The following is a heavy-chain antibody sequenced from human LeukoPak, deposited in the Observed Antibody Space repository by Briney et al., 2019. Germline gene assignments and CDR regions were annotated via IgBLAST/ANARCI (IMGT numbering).Heavy chain of an antibody. CDR3: ARDRREVSYYGSGTFKFGENYFGY. Sequence: ASVKVSCKASGYTFTGHYMHWVRQAPGQGLEWMGWINPNRGGTNFAQKFQGRVTMTRDTSITTAYMELSRLRSDDTAVYYCARDRREVSYYGSGTFKFGENYFGYWGQGTLLTVSS. D-gene: IGHD3-10*01. V-gene: IGHV1-2*02. CDR2: INPNRGGT. CDR1: GYTFTGHY. J-gene: IGHJ4*02.